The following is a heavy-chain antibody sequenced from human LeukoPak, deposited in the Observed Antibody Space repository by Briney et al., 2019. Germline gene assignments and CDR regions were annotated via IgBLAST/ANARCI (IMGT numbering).Heavy chain of an antibody. J-gene: IGHJ4*02. CDR2: IYPGDSDT. Sequence: GESLKISCKGSGYSFTGYWIGWVRQMPGKGLEWMGIIYPGDSDTRYSPSFQGQVTISADKSISTAYLQWSSLKASATAMYYCARFKGSGSYPSYFDYSGQGTLVTVSS. CDR1: GYSFTGYW. CDR3: ARFKGSGSYPSYFDY. D-gene: IGHD3-10*01. V-gene: IGHV5-51*01.